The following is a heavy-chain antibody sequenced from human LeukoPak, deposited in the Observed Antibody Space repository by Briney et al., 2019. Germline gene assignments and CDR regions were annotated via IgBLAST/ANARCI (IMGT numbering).Heavy chain of an antibody. Sequence: PSETLSLTCTVSGGSISSRSHFWGWIRQPPGKGLEWIGSIYYSGSTFYNPSLKSRVTISVDTSKNQFSLKLSSVTAADTAVYYCARDVGYCSSTPCYYTDVWGKGTTVTVSS. CDR1: GGSISSRSHF. CDR3: ARDVGYCSSTPCYYTDV. J-gene: IGHJ6*03. D-gene: IGHD2-2*01. V-gene: IGHV4-39*07. CDR2: IYYSGST.